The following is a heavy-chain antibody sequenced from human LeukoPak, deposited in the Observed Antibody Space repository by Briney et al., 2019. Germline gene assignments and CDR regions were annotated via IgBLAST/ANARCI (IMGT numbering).Heavy chain of an antibody. CDR3: TTGAGDSSSCQSR. J-gene: IGHJ4*02. V-gene: IGHV3-15*01. Sequence: KPGGSLRLSCAASGFTFSNAWMSWVRQAPGKGLEWVGRIKSKTDGGTTDYAAPVKGRFTISRDDSKNTLYLQMNSLKTEDTAVYYCTTGAGDSSSCQSRWGQGTLVTVSS. CDR1: GFTFSNAW. CDR2: IKSKTDGGTT. D-gene: IGHD6-13*01.